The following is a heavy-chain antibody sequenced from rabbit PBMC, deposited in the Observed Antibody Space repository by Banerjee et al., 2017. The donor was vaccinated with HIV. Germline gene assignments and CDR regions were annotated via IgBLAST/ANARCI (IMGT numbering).Heavy chain of an antibody. D-gene: IGHD1-1*01. V-gene: IGHV1S40*01. Sequence: QSLEESGGDLVKPGASLTLTCTASGFSFSNGYVMCWVRQAPGKGLEWIACINTISGDTVYATWAKGRFTISKASWTTVTLQMTSLTAADTASYFCARRSSSSGADYYPLWGQGTLVTVS. J-gene: IGHJ3*01. CDR1: GFSFSNGYV. CDR3: ARRSSSSGADYYPL. CDR2: INTISGDT.